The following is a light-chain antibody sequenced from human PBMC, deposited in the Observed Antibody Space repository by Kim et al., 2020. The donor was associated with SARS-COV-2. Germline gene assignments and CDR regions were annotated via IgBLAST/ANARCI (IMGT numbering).Light chain of an antibody. V-gene: IGLV3-21*04. CDR2: YDS. CDR1: DIGGKT. CDR3: QVWDSISDHWV. J-gene: IGLJ3*02. Sequence: APGKTARITCGGNDIGGKTVLWYHQKPGQAPVLVIYYDSDRPSGIPERFSGSNSWNTATLTISRVEAGDEADYYCQVWDSISDHWVFGGGTQLTVL.